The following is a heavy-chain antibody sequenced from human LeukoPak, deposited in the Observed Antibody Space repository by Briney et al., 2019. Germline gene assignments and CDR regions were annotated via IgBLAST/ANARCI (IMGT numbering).Heavy chain of an antibody. D-gene: IGHD3-16*02. CDR1: AFTFSSYW. J-gene: IGHJ4*02. V-gene: IGHV3-74*01. Sequence: GGSLRLSCAASAFTFSSYWMHWVRQAPGKGLVWVSRINSDGSSTSYADSVKGRFTISRDNAKNTLYLQMNSLRAEDTAVYYCARDLRYDYVWGSYRWNEGFDYWGRGTLVTVSS. CDR3: ARDLRYDYVWGSYRWNEGFDY. CDR2: INSDGSST.